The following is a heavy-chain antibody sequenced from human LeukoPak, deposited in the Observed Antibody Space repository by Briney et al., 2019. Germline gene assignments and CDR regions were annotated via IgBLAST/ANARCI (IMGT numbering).Heavy chain of an antibody. CDR3: ARGRPFDY. D-gene: IGHD5-24*01. CDR1: GFTFTSYS. J-gene: IGHJ4*02. Sequence: GGSLRLSCAASGFTFTSYSMNWVRQAPGKGLEWVSTISGGGGSTYYADSVKGRFTISRDNSKNTLYLQVNSLRAEDTAVYYCARGRPFDYWGQGTLVTVSS. CDR2: ISGGGGST. V-gene: IGHV3-23*01.